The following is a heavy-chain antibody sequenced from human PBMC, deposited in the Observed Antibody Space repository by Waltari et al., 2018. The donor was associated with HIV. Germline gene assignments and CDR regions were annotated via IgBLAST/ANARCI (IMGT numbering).Heavy chain of an antibody. J-gene: IGHJ6*02. CDR3: ARDGAYSYFGFDV. Sequence: EVQLVESGGGLVKPGGSLRLSCAASGFTFNSYTMNWVRQAPGKGLEWVSRISGGSSYIHYADSVKGRFLVSRDNTQDSLHLRMSSLRPEDTAQYFCARDGAYSYFGFDVWGQG. CDR1: GFTFNSYT. V-gene: IGHV3-21*04. CDR2: ISGGSSYI. D-gene: IGHD3-10*01.